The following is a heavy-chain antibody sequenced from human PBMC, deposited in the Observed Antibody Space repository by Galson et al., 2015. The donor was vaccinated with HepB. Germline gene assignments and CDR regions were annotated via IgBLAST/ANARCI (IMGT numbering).Heavy chain of an antibody. D-gene: IGHD2-8*02. J-gene: IGHJ3*02. V-gene: IGHV4-39*01. Sequence: SETLSLTCSVSGDSISASYYWGWVRQPPGKGLEWIGSMYSSGSAYYSASFKSRLTISVDTSQNQFSLRLTSVTAAEPAVYYCARHVAGGGRLNDAFDIWGRGTVVIVS. CDR3: ARHVAGGGRLNDAFDI. CDR2: MYSSGSA. CDR1: GDSISASYY.